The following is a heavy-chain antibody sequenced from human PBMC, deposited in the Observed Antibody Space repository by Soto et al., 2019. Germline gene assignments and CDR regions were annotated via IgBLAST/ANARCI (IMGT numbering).Heavy chain of an antibody. D-gene: IGHD2-15*01. CDR1: GGSISSSSYY. Sequence: QLQLQESGPGLVKPSETLSLTCTVSGGSISSSSYYWGWIRQPPGKGLEWIGIIYYSGSTYYNPSLKSRVTISVETSKNQFSLKLSSVTAADTAVYYCARLVVVAAIPDYFDYWGQGTLVTVSS. V-gene: IGHV4-39*01. J-gene: IGHJ4*02. CDR3: ARLVVVAAIPDYFDY. CDR2: IYYSGST.